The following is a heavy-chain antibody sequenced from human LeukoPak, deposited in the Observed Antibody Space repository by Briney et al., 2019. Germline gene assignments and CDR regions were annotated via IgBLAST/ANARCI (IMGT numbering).Heavy chain of an antibody. CDR2: ITRSSTTI. V-gene: IGHV3-48*01. CDR3: ARDRADWQALGISP. Sequence: GGSLRLSCAASGFNFSIYSMNWVRQAPGKGLEWVSYITRSSTTIYYADSVKGRFTISRDNAKNSLYLQMNSLRVEDTAIYYCARDRADWQALGISPWGQGTLVTVSS. J-gene: IGHJ5*02. D-gene: IGHD3-9*01. CDR1: GFNFSIYS.